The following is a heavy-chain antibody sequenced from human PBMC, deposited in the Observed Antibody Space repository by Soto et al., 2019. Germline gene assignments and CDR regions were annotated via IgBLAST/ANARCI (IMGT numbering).Heavy chain of an antibody. J-gene: IGHJ6*02. CDR3: ARASGYYDTSGYYGTFYYYGLDV. D-gene: IGHD3-22*01. CDR2: ISASSSTI. Sequence: PGGSLRLSCAGSGFTFNDYDMNWVRQAPGKGLEWVSYISASSSTIYYADSVRGRFTISRDNAKNSLYLQMNSPRDEDSGVYYCARASGYYDTSGYYGTFYYYGLDVWGQGTTVTVSS. V-gene: IGHV3-48*02. CDR1: GFTFNDYD.